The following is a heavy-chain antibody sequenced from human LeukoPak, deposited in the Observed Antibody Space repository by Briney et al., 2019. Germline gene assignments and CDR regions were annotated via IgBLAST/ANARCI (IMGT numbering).Heavy chain of an antibody. V-gene: IGHV3-49*04. D-gene: IGHD6-19*01. Sequence: QPGRSLRLSCTASGFTFGDYAMSWVRQAPGKGLEWVGFIRSKAYGGTTEYAASVKGRFTISRDDSKSIAYLQMNSLKIEDTAVCYCTRAPRVGRGGWYYFDYWGQGTLVTVSS. CDR2: IRSKAYGGTT. CDR1: GFTFGDYA. J-gene: IGHJ4*02. CDR3: TRAPRVGRGGWYYFDY.